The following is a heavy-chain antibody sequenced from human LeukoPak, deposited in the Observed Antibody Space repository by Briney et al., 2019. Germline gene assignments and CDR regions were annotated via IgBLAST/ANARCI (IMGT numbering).Heavy chain of an antibody. D-gene: IGHD3-3*01. V-gene: IGHV1-2*02. Sequence: ASVKVSCKASGYTFTGYYIHWVRQAPGQGLEWMGWINPDSGGTTYARKFQDRVAMARDTSISTVYMELSSLRSDDTAVYYCARAPALAYHFSSDYSDNWFDPWGQGTLVTVSS. CDR3: ARAPALAYHFSSDYSDNWFDP. CDR1: GYTFTGYY. J-gene: IGHJ5*02. CDR2: INPDSGGT.